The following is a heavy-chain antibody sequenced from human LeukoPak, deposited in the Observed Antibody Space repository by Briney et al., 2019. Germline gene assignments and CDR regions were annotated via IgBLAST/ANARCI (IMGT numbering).Heavy chain of an antibody. D-gene: IGHD1-26*01. J-gene: IGHJ3*02. CDR3: ARHPHYSGSSRDAFDI. V-gene: IGHV5-51*01. Sequence: GESLKISCKGSGYSFTSYWIGWVRQMPGKGLEWMGIIYPDDSDTRYSPSFQGQVTISADKSISTAYLQWSSLKASDTAMYYCARHPHYSGSSRDAFDIWGQGTMVTVSS. CDR2: IYPDDSDT. CDR1: GYSFTSYW.